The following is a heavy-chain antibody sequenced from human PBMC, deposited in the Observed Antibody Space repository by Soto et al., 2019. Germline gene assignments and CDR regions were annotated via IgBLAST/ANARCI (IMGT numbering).Heavy chain of an antibody. Sequence: PSETLSLTCTLSGGSISSGDYYWSWIRQPPGKGLDWIGYISYSGSTYYNPSLKSRVTISVDPSKNQFSLKLSSVTAADPAVYYCARDNSYNWKFGRSAGMDVWGQGTTVTVSS. D-gene: IGHD1-20*01. CDR1: GGSISSGDYY. V-gene: IGHV4-30-4*01. CDR3: ARDNSYNWKFGRSAGMDV. J-gene: IGHJ6*02. CDR2: ISYSGST.